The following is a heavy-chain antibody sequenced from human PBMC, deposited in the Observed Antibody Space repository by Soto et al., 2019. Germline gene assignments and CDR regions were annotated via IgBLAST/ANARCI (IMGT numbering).Heavy chain of an antibody. CDR1: GFTFSSNW. CDR3: ARDLGYCSGGTCYTFLDY. V-gene: IGHV3-7*03. D-gene: IGHD2-15*01. J-gene: IGHJ4*02. Sequence: PGGSLRLSCAASGFTFSSNWMNWVRQAPGKGPEWVANIKQDGSEKYYVDSVKGRFIISRDNAKNSLFLQMNSLRVEDTAVYYCARDLGYCSGGTCYTFLDYWGQGALVTVSS. CDR2: IKQDGSEK.